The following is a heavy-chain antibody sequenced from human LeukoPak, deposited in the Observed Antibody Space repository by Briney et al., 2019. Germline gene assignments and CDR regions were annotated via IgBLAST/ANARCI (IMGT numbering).Heavy chain of an antibody. CDR1: GFTFSSYG. Sequence: PGRSLRLSCAASGFTFSSYGMHWVRQAPGMGLEWVAVISSDGVNKYSADSVKGRFTISRDNSKNTLYLQMNSLRAEDTAVYYCAKGQNYYDGSGYYSTDYWGQGTPVTVSS. CDR3: AKGQNYYDGSGYYSTDY. J-gene: IGHJ4*02. V-gene: IGHV3-30*18. CDR2: ISSDGVNK. D-gene: IGHD3-22*01.